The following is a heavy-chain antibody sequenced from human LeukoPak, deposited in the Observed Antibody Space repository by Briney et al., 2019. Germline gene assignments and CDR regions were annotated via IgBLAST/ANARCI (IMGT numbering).Heavy chain of an antibody. V-gene: IGHV4-30-4*08. D-gene: IGHD6-6*01. J-gene: IGHJ6*03. CDR1: GGSFSGYY. CDR3: ARAAARRFMDV. Sequence: SETLSLTCAVYGGSFSGYYWSWIRQPPGKGLEWIGYIYYSGSTYYNPSLKSRVTISLDTSKNQFSLKLSSVTAADTAVYYCARAAARRFMDVWGKGTTVTVSS. CDR2: IYYSGST.